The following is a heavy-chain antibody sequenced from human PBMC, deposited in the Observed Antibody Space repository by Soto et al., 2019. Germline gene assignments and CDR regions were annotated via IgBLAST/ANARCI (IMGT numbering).Heavy chain of an antibody. CDR1: GFTFGDYA. Sequence: GGSLRLSCTASGFTFGDYAMSWFRQAPGKGLEWVGFIRSKAYGGTTEYAASVKGRFTISRDDSKSIAYLQMNSLKTEDTAVYYCTRGASGYDYYYYYYMDVLGKGTSVTVSS. D-gene: IGHD5-12*01. CDR3: TRGASGYDYYYYYYMDV. CDR2: IRSKAYGGTT. V-gene: IGHV3-49*03. J-gene: IGHJ6*03.